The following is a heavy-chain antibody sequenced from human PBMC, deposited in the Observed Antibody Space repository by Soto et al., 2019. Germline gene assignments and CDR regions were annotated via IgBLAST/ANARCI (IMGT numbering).Heavy chain of an antibody. CDR2: INPSGGST. CDR1: GYTFTSYY. V-gene: IGHV1-46*01. J-gene: IGHJ5*02. CDR3: ARDIAIVATEEYECFAP. Sequence: GASVKVSCKASGYTFTSYYMHWVRQAPGQGLEWMGIINPSGGSTSYAQKFQGRVTMTRDTSTSTVYMELSSLRSEDTAVYYCARDIAIVATEEYECFAPCGQGTLVTVSS. D-gene: IGHD5-12*01.